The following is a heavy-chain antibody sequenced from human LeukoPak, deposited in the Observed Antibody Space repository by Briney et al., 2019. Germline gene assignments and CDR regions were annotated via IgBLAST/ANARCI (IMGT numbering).Heavy chain of an antibody. D-gene: IGHD3-16*01. Sequence: GGSLRLSCAASGFTFSSYSMNWVRQAPGKGLEWVSSISSSSSYIYYADSVKGRFTISRDNAKNSLYLQLNSLRVEDTAVYYCARDMITTLTFDYWGQGALVTVSS. CDR3: ARDMITTLTFDY. J-gene: IGHJ4*02. CDR2: ISSSSSYI. V-gene: IGHV3-21*01. CDR1: GFTFSSYS.